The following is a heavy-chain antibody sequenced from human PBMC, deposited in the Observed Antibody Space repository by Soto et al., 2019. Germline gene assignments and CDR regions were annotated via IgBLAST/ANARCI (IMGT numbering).Heavy chain of an antibody. D-gene: IGHD3-16*01. CDR1: GGSISSYY. J-gene: IGHJ2*01. CDR2: IYYSGST. CDR3: ARRGGDWYFDL. Sequence: QVQLQESGPGLVKPSETLSLTCTVSGGSISSYYWSWFRQPPGKGLEWIAYIYYSGSTNYNPSLKSXXTXSXXTSKNQLSLRLSSVTAADTAGYSCARRGGDWYFDLWGRGTLVTVSS. V-gene: IGHV4-59*01.